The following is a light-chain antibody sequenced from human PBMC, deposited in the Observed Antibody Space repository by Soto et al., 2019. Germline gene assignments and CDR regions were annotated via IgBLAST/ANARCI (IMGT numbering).Light chain of an antibody. V-gene: IGLV1-47*02. Sequence: QSVLTQPPSASGTPGQRVTISCSGGGSDIGSNSVYWYQQLPGTAPKVLIYNNDQRPSGVPDRFSGSKSGTSGSLAISGLRSEDEADYYCATWDDSLGGPVFGGGTKVTVL. CDR3: ATWDDSLGGPV. CDR2: NND. J-gene: IGLJ3*02. CDR1: GSDIGSNS.